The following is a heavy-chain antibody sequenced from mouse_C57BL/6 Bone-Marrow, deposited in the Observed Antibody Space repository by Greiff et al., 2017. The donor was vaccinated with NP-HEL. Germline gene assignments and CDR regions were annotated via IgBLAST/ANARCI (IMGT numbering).Heavy chain of an antibody. J-gene: IGHJ2*01. CDR2: IRNKANGYTT. CDR3: ERLLLQGDYFDY. V-gene: IGHV7-3*01. CDR1: GFTFTDYY. D-gene: IGHD1-1*01. Sequence: EVHLVESGGGLVQPGGSLSLSCAASGFTFTDYYMSWVRQPPGKALEWLGFIRNKANGYTTEYSASVKGRFTISRDNSQSILYLQMNALRAEDSATYYCERLLLQGDYFDYWGQGTTLTVSS.